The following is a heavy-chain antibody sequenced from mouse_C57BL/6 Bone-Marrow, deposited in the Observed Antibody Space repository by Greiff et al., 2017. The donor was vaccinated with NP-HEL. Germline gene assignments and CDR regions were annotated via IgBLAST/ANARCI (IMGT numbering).Heavy chain of an antibody. CDR1: GFNIKDDY. D-gene: IGHD2-2*01. J-gene: IGHJ1*03. Sequence: VHVKQSGAELVRPGASVKLSCTASGFNIKDDYMHWVKQRPEQGLEWIGWIDPENGDTEYASKFQGKATITADTSSNTAYLQLSSLTSEDTAVYYCTTGGYYWYFDVWGTGTTVTVSS. CDR2: IDPENGDT. V-gene: IGHV14-4*01. CDR3: TTGGYYWYFDV.